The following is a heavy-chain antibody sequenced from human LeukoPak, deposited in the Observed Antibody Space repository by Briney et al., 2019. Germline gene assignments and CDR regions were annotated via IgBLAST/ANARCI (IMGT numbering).Heavy chain of an antibody. CDR2: INWNGGGT. D-gene: IGHD5-18*01. CDR1: GFTFKDYG. CDR3: AQGGGSLAYSYGLHNNWFDP. J-gene: IGHJ5*02. Sequence: PGGSLRLSCAATGFTFKDYGMHWVRQPPGKGLEWVSSINWNGGGTDYADSVKGRFTISRDNAKNSLYLQLSSLRPEDTAFYYCAQGGGSLAYSYGLHNNWFDPWGQGTLVTVSS. V-gene: IGHV3-20*04.